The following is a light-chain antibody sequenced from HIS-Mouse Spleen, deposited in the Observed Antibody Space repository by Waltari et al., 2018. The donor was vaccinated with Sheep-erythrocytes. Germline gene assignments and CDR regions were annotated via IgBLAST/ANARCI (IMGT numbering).Light chain of an antibody. Sequence: QSALTQPRSVSGSPGQSVTISCTGTSSDVGGYNYVSWYQQHPDKVPKPMIYDVSKPPSVVPYRFSGSKSGNTASLTISGLQAEDAADYYCFSDAGSYNRVFATGTKVTVL. CDR1: SSDVGGYNY. CDR2: DVS. CDR3: FSDAGSYNRV. V-gene: IGLV2-11*01. J-gene: IGLJ1*01.